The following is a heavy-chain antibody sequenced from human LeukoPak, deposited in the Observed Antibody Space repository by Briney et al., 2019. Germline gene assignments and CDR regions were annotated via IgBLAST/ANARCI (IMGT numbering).Heavy chain of an antibody. D-gene: IGHD3-22*01. CDR3: ARGQWLPVFDF. CDR1: GGSFSSGDYY. CDR2: IYYSGST. J-gene: IGHJ4*02. Sequence: PSETLSLTCTVSGGSFSSGDYYWSWIRQPPGKGLEWIGYIYYSGSTYYNPSLKSRVTISVDTSKNQFSLKLSSVTAADTAVYYCARGQWLPVFDFWGQGTLVTVSS. V-gene: IGHV4-30-4*02.